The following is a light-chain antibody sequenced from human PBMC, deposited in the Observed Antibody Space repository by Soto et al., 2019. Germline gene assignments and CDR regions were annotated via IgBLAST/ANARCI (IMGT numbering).Light chain of an antibody. CDR1: QSVNSN. CDR2: DAS. V-gene: IGKV3-11*01. Sequence: EIVLTQSPGTMSLSPGERATLSCRASQSVNSNLAWYQQKPGQAPRLLIYDASNRATGIPVRFSGSVSGTDFTLTISSLEPEDFAVYYCQQRRDWPLTFGGGTKVEIK. J-gene: IGKJ4*01. CDR3: QQRRDWPLT.